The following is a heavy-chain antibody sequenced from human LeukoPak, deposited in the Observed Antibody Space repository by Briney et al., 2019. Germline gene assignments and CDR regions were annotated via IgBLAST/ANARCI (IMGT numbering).Heavy chain of an antibody. V-gene: IGHV4-61*02. CDR3: ARTVTNALYFDY. Sequence: SQTLSLTCTVSGGSISSGSYYWSWIRQPAGKGLEWIGRICASGSTNYNPSLKSRVTMSVDTSKNQFSLKLTSVTAADTAVYYCARTVTNALYFDYWGQGTLVTVSS. D-gene: IGHD4-17*01. CDR2: ICASGST. CDR1: GGSISSGSYY. J-gene: IGHJ4*02.